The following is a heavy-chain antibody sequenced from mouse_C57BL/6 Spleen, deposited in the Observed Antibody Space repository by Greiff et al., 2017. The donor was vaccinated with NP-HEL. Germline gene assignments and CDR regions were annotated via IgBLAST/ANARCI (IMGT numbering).Heavy chain of an antibody. CDR3: ARSTTVSYYFDY. CDR1: GFTFSSYG. D-gene: IGHD1-1*01. CDR2: ISSGGSYT. J-gene: IGHJ2*01. Sequence: EVQLVESGGDLVKPGGSLKLSCAASGFTFSSYGMSWVRQTPDKRLEWVATISSGGSYTYYPDSVKGRFTISRDNAKNTLYLQMSSLKSEDTAMYYCARSTTVSYYFDYWGQGTTLTVSS. V-gene: IGHV5-6*01.